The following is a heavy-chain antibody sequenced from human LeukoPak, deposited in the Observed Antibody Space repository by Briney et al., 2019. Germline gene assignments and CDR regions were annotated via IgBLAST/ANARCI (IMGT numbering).Heavy chain of an antibody. CDR3: ARVMITFGGVIRFDY. V-gene: IGHV4-31*03. CDR1: GGSISSGGYY. Sequence: SQTLSLTCTVSGGSISSGGYYWSWIRQHPGKGLEWIGYIYYSGSTNYNPSLKSRVTISVDTTKNQFSLKLSSATAADTAVYYCARVMITFGGVIRFDYWGQGTLVTVSS. D-gene: IGHD3-16*02. CDR2: IYYSGST. J-gene: IGHJ4*02.